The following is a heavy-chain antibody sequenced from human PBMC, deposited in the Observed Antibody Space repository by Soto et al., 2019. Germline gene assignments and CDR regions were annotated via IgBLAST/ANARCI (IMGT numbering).Heavy chain of an antibody. Sequence: GESLKISCKGSGYSFTKYWIGWVRQMPGKGLEWMGRIDPSDSYTNYSPSFQGHVTISADKSISTAYLQWSSLKASDTAMYYCAALTMRARGYYYGMEVWGQGTTVTVSS. V-gene: IGHV5-10-1*01. CDR2: IDPSDSYT. D-gene: IGHD3-22*01. CDR1: GYSFTKYW. J-gene: IGHJ6*02. CDR3: AALTMRARGYYYGMEV.